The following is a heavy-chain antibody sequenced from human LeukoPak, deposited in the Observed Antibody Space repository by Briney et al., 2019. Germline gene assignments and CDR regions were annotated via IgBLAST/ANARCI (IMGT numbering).Heavy chain of an antibody. D-gene: IGHD3-22*01. CDR1: GGTFSSYA. CDR2: IIPIFGTA. CDR3: ARDDYDSSGYNGWFDP. V-gene: IGHV1-69*13. J-gene: IGHJ5*02. Sequence: SVKVSCKASGGTFSSYAISWVRQAPGQGLEWMGGIIPIFGTANYAQKFQGRVTITADESTSTAYMELSSLRSEDTAVYYCARDDYDSSGYNGWFDPLGRGTLVTVSS.